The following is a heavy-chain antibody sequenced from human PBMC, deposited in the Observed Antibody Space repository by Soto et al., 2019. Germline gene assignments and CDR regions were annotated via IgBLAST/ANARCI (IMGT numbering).Heavy chain of an antibody. J-gene: IGHJ5*02. CDR1: GGSFRNYY. CDR2: VKHSGDA. CDR3: RRAERFPRSWFDP. Sequence: SETLSLTCGVYGGSFRNYYWIWVRQPPGKGLEWIGEVKHSGDATYNPSLQSRITISFDTNNNQISLKKTAVTTADKAMYFCRRAERFPRSWFDPWGQGTQVTVSS. V-gene: IGHV4-34*01. D-gene: IGHD3-10*01.